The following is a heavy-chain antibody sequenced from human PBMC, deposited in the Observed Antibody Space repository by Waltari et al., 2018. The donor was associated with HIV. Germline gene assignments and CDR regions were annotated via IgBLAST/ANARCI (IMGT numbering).Heavy chain of an antibody. CDR3: VRDALPKCAAVSCYRK. CDR1: GFTFQPSA. V-gene: IGHV3-49*03. D-gene: IGHD3-16*02. J-gene: IGHJ1*01. CDR2: IRSQGYGGTS. Sequence: EVQLEESGGGVVLLGGSLRLTCLTSGFTFQPSALRWFPQALGKAPEWVGFIRSQGYGGTSDYAASVGGRFIISRDDSRSAVFLDMNSLKAEDTGVYYCVRDALPKCAAVSCYRKWGRGTEVIV.